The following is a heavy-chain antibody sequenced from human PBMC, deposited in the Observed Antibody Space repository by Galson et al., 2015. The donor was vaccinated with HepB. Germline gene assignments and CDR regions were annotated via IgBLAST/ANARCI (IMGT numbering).Heavy chain of an antibody. CDR1: GGYFSSYA. Sequence: SVKVSCKASGGYFSSYAVSWVRQAPGQGLEWMGGIIPMFGTANYAQNFQGQVTISADKSISTAYLQWSSLKASDTAMYYCARPSHYGSGSYWDPFDSWGQGTLVTVSS. CDR2: IIPMFGTA. CDR3: ARPSHYGSGSYWDPFDS. V-gene: IGHV1-69*06. D-gene: IGHD3-10*01. J-gene: IGHJ5*01.